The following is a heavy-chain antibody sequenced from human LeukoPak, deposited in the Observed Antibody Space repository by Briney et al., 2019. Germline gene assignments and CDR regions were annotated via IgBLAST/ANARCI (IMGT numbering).Heavy chain of an antibody. V-gene: IGHV4-4*09. CDR1: GGSISSYY. D-gene: IGHD6-13*01. CDR3: ARQYSSSWYTGSGWFDP. J-gene: IGHJ5*02. CDR2: IYTSGST. Sequence: PSETLSLTCTVSGGSISSYYWSWIRQPPGKGLEWIGYIYTSGSTNYNPSLKGRVTISVDTSKNQFSLKLSSVTAADTAVYYCARQYSSSWYTGSGWFDPWGQGTLVTVSS.